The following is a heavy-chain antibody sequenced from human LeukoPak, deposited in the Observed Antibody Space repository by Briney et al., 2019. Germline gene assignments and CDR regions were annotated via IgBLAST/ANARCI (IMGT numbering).Heavy chain of an antibody. CDR2: ILGSCVTT. CDR1: GFTFSSSS. D-gene: IGHD2-21*02. J-gene: IGHJ2*01. Sequence: GGSLRLSCAASGFTFSSSSLSWVRQAPGKGLEWVSGILGSCVTTYYADSVKGRFTISRDNSKNTLYLQMNSLRAEDTAVYYCAKDRVTASWYFDLWGRGTLVTVSS. V-gene: IGHV3-23*01. CDR3: AKDRVTASWYFDL.